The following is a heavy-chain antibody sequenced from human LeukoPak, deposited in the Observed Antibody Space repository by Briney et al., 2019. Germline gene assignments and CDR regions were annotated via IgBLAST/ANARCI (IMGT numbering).Heavy chain of an antibody. D-gene: IGHD3-22*01. CDR2: IIPIFGTA. CDR3: ARTDTYYYDSSGYYYGY. J-gene: IGHJ4*02. V-gene: IGHV1-69*13. CDR1: GGTFSSYA. Sequence: ASVKVSCTASGGTFSSYAISWVRQAPGQGLEWMGGIIPIFGTANYAQKFQGRVTITADESTSTAYMELSSLRSEDTAVYYCARTDTYYYDSSGYYYGYWGQGTLVTVSS.